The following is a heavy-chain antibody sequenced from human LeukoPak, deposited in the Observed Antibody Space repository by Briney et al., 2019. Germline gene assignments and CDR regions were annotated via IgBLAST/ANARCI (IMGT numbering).Heavy chain of an antibody. CDR3: AKVKQLPDFDY. CDR1: GFTFSSYA. Sequence: GGSLRLSCAASGFTFSSYAMSWVRQAPGKGLEWVSAISGSGGSTYYADSVRGRFTFSRDNSKNTLYLQMNSLRAEDTAVYYCAKVKQLPDFDYWGQGTLVTVSS. CDR2: ISGSGGST. J-gene: IGHJ4*02. D-gene: IGHD6-13*01. V-gene: IGHV3-23*01.